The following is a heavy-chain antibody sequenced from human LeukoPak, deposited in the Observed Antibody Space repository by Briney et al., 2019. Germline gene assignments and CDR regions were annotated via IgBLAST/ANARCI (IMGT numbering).Heavy chain of an antibody. CDR2: IYYSGST. J-gene: IGHJ6*02. Sequence: SETLSLTCTVSGGSTSSYYWSWIRQPPGKGLEWIGYIYYSGSTNYNPSFKSRVTISVDTSKNQFSLKLSSVTAADTAVYYCATFLFGMDVWGQGTMVTVSS. CDR3: ATFLFGMDV. D-gene: IGHD3-3*02. V-gene: IGHV4-59*01. CDR1: GGSTSSYY.